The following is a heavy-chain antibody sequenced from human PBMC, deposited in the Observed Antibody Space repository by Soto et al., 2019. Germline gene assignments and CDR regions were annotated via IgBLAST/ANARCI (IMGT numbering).Heavy chain of an antibody. CDR2: IYYSGST. V-gene: IGHV4-39*01. D-gene: IGHD3-16*01. CDR3: ARHFDYPNAFDI. J-gene: IGHJ3*02. Sequence: QLQLQESGPGLVKPSETLSLTCTVSGGSLSSTIYYWGWIRQPPGKGLEGIGSIYYSGSTSYNPSLKSRAPFSVEPSKTHSPLKLSSVPPADRAVYYCARHFDYPNAFDIWGQGTMVPVSS. CDR1: GGSLSSTIYY.